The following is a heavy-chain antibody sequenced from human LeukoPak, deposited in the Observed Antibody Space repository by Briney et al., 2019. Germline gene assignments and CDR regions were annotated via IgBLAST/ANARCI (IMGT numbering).Heavy chain of an antibody. CDR2: IRYDGSNK. Sequence: GGSLRLSCAASGFTFSSSGMHWVRQAPGKGLEWVAFIRYDGSNKYYADSVKGRFTISRDNSKNTLYLQMNSLKAEDTAVYYCAKLQDGDWEPTLDYWGQGTLVTVSS. J-gene: IGHJ4*02. D-gene: IGHD4-17*01. V-gene: IGHV3-30*02. CDR3: AKLQDGDWEPTLDY. CDR1: GFTFSSSG.